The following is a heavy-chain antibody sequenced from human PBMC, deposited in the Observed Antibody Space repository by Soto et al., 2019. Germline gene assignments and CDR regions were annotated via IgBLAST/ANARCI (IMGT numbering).Heavy chain of an antibody. V-gene: IGHV3-23*01. J-gene: IGHJ4*02. Sequence: GGSLRLSCAASGFTFSSYAMSWVRQAPGKGLEWVSAISGSGGSTYYAESVKGRLTISRDSSKNTLYLQMNSLRAEDTAVYYCAKCLADLIRLWLYYFDYWGQGTLVTVSS. D-gene: IGHD5-18*01. CDR1: GFTFSSYA. CDR2: ISGSGGST. CDR3: AKCLADLIRLWLYYFDY.